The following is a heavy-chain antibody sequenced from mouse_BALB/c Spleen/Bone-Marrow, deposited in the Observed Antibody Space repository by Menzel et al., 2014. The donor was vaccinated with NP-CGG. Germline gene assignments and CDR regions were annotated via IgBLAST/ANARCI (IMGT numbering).Heavy chain of an antibody. J-gene: IGHJ2*01. CDR2: ISSGGGNT. V-gene: IGHV5-9*03. D-gene: IGHD2-14*01. Sequence: EVQLVESGGGLVKRGGSLKLSCAASGFTFSSYTMSWVRQTPEKRLEWVATISSGGGNTYYPDSMKGRFTISRDNAKNNLYLQMSSLRSEDTALYYCARAYYRYPFDYWGQGTTLTVSS. CDR1: GFTFSSYT. CDR3: ARAYYRYPFDY.